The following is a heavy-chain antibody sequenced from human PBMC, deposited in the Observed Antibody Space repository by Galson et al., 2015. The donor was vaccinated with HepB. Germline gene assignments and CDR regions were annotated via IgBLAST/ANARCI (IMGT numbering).Heavy chain of an antibody. V-gene: IGHV3-7*03. CDR3: AREVSKGSSWYFDY. CDR2: IKQDGSEK. D-gene: IGHD6-13*01. Sequence: SLRLSCAASGFTFSSYWMSWVRQASGKGLEWVANIKQDGSEKYYVDSVKGRFTISRGNAKNSLYLQMNSLRAEDTAVYYCAREVSKGSSWYFDYWGQGTLVTVSS. J-gene: IGHJ4*02. CDR1: GFTFSSYW.